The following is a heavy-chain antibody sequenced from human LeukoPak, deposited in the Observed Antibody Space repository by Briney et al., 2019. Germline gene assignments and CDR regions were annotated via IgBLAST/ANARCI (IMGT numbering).Heavy chain of an antibody. Sequence: SETLSLTCTVSGGSISSGSYYWGWIRQPAGKGLEWIGRIYTSGSTNYNPSLKSRVTISVDTSKNQFSLKLSSVTAADTAVYYCARDSIVVVPAAPTGHYYMDVWGKGTTVTVSS. CDR1: GGSISSGSYY. D-gene: IGHD2-2*01. V-gene: IGHV4-61*02. CDR3: ARDSIVVVPAAPTGHYYMDV. CDR2: IYTSGST. J-gene: IGHJ6*03.